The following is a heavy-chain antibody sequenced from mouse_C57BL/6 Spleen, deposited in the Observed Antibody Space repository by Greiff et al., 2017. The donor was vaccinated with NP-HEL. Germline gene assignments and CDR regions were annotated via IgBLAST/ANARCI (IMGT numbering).Heavy chain of an antibody. D-gene: IGHD1-1*01. CDR1: GHTFTSYW. J-gene: IGHJ2*01. CDR3: ARATTVVPLN. V-gene: IGHV1-50*01. Sequence: VQLQQSGAELVKPGASVKLSCKASGHTFTSYWMQWVKQRPGQGLEWIGEIDPSDSYTNYNQKFKGKATLTVDTSSSTAYMQLSSLTSEDSAVYYCARATTVVPLNWGQGTTLTVSS. CDR2: IDPSDSYT.